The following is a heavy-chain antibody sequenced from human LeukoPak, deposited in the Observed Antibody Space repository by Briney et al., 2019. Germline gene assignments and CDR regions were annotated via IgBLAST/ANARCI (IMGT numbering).Heavy chain of an antibody. J-gene: IGHJ5*02. Sequence: PSETLSLTCTVSGGSISSYYWSWIRQPPGKGLEWIGYIYYSGSTNYNPSLKSRVTISVDTSKKQFSLKLSSVTAADTAVYYCARGWSSSSLWFHPWGQGTLVTVSS. CDR2: IYYSGST. D-gene: IGHD6-6*01. CDR3: ARGWSSSSLWFHP. CDR1: GGSISSYY. V-gene: IGHV4-59*01.